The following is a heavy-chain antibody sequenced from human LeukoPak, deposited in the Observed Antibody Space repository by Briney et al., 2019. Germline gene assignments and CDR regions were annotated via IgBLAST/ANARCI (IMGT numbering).Heavy chain of an antibody. CDR3: ARSLDSSGYYTG. CDR2: TYYSGST. J-gene: IGHJ4*02. D-gene: IGHD3-22*01. CDR1: GGSISSSSYY. Sequence: SETLSLTCTVSGGSISSSSYYWGWIRQPPGKGLEWIGSTYYSGSTYYNPSLKSRVTISVDTSKNQFSLKLSSVTAADTAVYYCARSLDSSGYYTGWGQGTLVTVSS. V-gene: IGHV4-39*01.